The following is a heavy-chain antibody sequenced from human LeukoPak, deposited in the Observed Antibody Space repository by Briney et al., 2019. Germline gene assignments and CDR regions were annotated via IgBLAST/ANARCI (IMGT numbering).Heavy chain of an antibody. CDR3: AIERLMTTVMKDAFDI. J-gene: IGHJ3*02. Sequence: ASVKVSCKVSGYTLTELSMHWVRQAPGKGLEWMGGFDPEDGETIYAQKFQGRVTMTEDTSTDTAYMELSSLRSEDTAVYYCAIERLMTTVMKDAFDIWGQGTMVTVSS. CDR1: GYTLTELS. CDR2: FDPEDGET. V-gene: IGHV1-24*01. D-gene: IGHD4-17*01.